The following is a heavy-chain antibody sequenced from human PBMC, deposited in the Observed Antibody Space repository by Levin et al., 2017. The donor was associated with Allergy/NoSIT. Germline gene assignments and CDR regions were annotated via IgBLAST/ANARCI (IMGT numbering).Heavy chain of an antibody. CDR2: INPNSGVT. Sequence: ASVKVSCKASGYTLTGYYMHWVRQAPGQGLEWMGWINPNSGVTKYAQNFQGRVSMTRDTSISTAYMELSSLRSDDTAIYYCARSTTSYSSSPFDPWGQGTLVTVSS. D-gene: IGHD6-13*01. CDR1: GYTLTGYY. V-gene: IGHV1-2*02. CDR3: ARSTTSYSSSPFDP. J-gene: IGHJ5*02.